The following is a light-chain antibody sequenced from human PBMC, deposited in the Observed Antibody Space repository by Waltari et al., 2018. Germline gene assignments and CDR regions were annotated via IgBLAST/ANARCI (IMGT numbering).Light chain of an antibody. V-gene: IGKV4-1*01. J-gene: IGKJ2*01. CDR2: WAS. CDR1: QSVLYSSNNKNY. CDR3: QQYHSPPYT. Sequence: DIVMTQSPDSLAVSLGERATINCKSSQSVLYSSNNKNYLAWYQQKQGQPPKLLIYWASTRESGVPDRFSGSGSGTDFTLTISSLQAEDVAVYYCQQYHSPPYTFGQGTKLEIK.